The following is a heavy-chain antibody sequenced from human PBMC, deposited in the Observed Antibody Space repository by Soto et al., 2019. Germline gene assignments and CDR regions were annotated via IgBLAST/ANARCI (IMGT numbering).Heavy chain of an antibody. J-gene: IGHJ6*02. CDR2: IIPIFGTA. V-gene: IGHV1-69*13. Sequence: SVKVSCKASGGTFSSYAISWVRQAPGQGLEWMGGIIPIFGTANYAQKFQGRVTITADESTSTAYMELSSLRSEDTAVYYCARGITGTTVYYYYGMDVWGQGTTVTVSS. D-gene: IGHD1-7*01. CDR3: ARGITGTTVYYYYGMDV. CDR1: GGTFSSYA.